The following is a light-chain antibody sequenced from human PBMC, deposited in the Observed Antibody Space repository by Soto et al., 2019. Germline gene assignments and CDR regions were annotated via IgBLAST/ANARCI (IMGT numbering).Light chain of an antibody. CDR1: QSVSSN. Sequence: EIVMTQSPATLSVSPGERATLSCRASQSVSSNLAWYQQKPGPAPRLLIYGASTRATGIPARFSGSGSGTEFTLTISSLQSEDVAVYYCQQYNNWPPWTFGQGTKVEIK. CDR2: GAS. J-gene: IGKJ1*01. CDR3: QQYNNWPPWT. V-gene: IGKV3-15*01.